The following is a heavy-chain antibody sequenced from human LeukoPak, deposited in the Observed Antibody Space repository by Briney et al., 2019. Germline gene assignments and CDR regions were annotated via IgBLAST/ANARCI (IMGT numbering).Heavy chain of an antibody. D-gene: IGHD6-19*01. CDR3: AKDGRMYSSGWYSYFDQ. Sequence: PGRSLRLSCAVSGFTFRTYGMHWVRQAPGKGLXXXXVISYDESNKYYADSVKGRFTISRDNSKNTVYLQVNSLRAEDTAVYYCAKDGRMYSSGWYSYFDQWGQGTLVTVSS. CDR2: ISYDESNK. V-gene: IGHV3-30*18. J-gene: IGHJ4*02. CDR1: GFTFRTYG.